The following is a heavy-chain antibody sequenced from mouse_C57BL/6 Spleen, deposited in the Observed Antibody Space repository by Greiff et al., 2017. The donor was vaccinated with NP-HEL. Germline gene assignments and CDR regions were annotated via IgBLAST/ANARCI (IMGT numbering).Heavy chain of an antibody. CDR2: IWSDGST. D-gene: IGHD6-5*01. CDR3: ARQDEGLYYYAMDY. CDR1: GFSLTSYG. J-gene: IGHJ4*01. V-gene: IGHV2-6-1*01. Sequence: QVQLQQSGPGLVAPSQSLSIPCTVSGFSLTSYGVHWVRQPPGKGLEWLVVIWSDGSTTYNSALKSRLSISKDNSKSQVFLKMNSLQTDDTAMYYCARQDEGLYYYAMDYWGQGTSVTVSS.